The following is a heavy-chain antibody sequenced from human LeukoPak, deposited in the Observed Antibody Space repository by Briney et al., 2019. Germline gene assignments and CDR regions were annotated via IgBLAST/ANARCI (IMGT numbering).Heavy chain of an antibody. CDR2: INSDGRST. D-gene: IGHD3-10*01. Sequence: GGSLRLSCAASGFTFSNYWMHWVRQAPGKGLVWVSRINSDGRSTNYADSVKGRFTISRDNSKNTLYLQMNSLRAKDTAVYYCSGSYYNVGTFDYWGQGTLVTVSS. CDR1: GFTFSNYW. J-gene: IGHJ4*02. CDR3: SGSYYNVGTFDY. V-gene: IGHV3-74*01.